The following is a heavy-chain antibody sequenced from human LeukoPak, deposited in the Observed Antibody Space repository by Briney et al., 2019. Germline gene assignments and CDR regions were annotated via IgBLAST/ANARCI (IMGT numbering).Heavy chain of an antibody. CDR2: INHSGST. V-gene: IGHV4-34*01. D-gene: IGHD6-19*01. CDR3: ARRRRIRANIAVAGSAGAAGWVFDY. Sequence: PSETLSLTCAVYGGSFSGYYWSWIRQPPGKGLEWIGEINHSGSTNYNPSLKSRVTISVDTSKNQFSLKLSSVTAADTAVYYCARRRRIRANIAVAGSAGAAGWVFDYWGQGTLVTVSS. CDR1: GGSFSGYY. J-gene: IGHJ4*02.